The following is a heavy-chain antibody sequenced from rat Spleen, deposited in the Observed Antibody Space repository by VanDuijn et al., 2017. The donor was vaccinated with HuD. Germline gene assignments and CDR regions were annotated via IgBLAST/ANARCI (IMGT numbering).Heavy chain of an antibody. CDR3: TTDWELYY. V-gene: IGHV5-22*01. CDR1: GFTFSDYY. J-gene: IGHJ2*01. Sequence: EVQLVESDGGLVQPGRSLKLSCAASGFTFSDYYMAWVRQAPKKGLEWVASISYEGSSTYYGDSVKGRFTISRDNAKSALYLQMSSLRSEDTATYYCTTDWELYYWGQGVMVTVSS. CDR2: ISYEGSST. D-gene: IGHD5-1*01.